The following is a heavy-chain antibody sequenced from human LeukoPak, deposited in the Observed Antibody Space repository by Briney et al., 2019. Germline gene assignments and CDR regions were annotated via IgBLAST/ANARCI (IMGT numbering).Heavy chain of an antibody. CDR1: GFTFTNYA. CDR3: ARDRVGATDYFDY. CDR2: ISGGGGST. Sequence: GGSLRLSCAASGFTFTNYAMSWVRQAPGKGLEWVSGISGGGGSTYYADSVKGRFTISKDNSKNTLYLQMNSLRAEDTAVYYCARDRVGATDYFDYWGQGTLVTVSS. V-gene: IGHV3-23*01. J-gene: IGHJ4*02. D-gene: IGHD1-26*01.